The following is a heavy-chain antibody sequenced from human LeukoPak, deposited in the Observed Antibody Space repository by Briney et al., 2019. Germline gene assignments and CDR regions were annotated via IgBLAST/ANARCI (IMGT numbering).Heavy chain of an antibody. Sequence: GGSLRLSCAASGFTFSGFSMSWVRQSPTKGLEWVANIKQDGGERYYVDSVKGRFTISRDNAKNSLSLQMNNLRVEDTAVYYCARAGSHWHYVYWGQGTVVTVSS. CDR3: ARAGSHWHYVY. D-gene: IGHD3-10*01. CDR1: GFTFSGFS. V-gene: IGHV3-7*01. CDR2: IKQDGGER. J-gene: IGHJ4*02.